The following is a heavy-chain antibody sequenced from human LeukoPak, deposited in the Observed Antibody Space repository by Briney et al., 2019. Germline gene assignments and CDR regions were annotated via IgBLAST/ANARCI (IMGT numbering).Heavy chain of an antibody. J-gene: IGHJ4*02. CDR2: IYYSGST. Sequence: SETLSLTCTVSGGSISSYYWSWIRQPPGKGLEWIGYIYYSGSTNYNPSLKSRVTISVDTSKNQFSLKLSSVTAADTAVYYCARDAYSSSSRPFDYWGQGILVTVSS. CDR1: GGSISSYY. CDR3: ARDAYSSSSRPFDY. D-gene: IGHD6-6*01. V-gene: IGHV4-59*12.